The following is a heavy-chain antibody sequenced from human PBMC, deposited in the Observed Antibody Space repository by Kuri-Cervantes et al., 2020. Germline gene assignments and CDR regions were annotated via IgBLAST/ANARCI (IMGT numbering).Heavy chain of an antibody. J-gene: IGHJ4*02. CDR2: IYSSGST. Sequence: SETLSLTCTVSGGSINNYYWSWIRQPPGKGLEWIGYIYSSGSTNYNPSLKSRVTISVDTSKNQFSLKVSSVTATDTAVYYCADGGSNWYNPFHHWGQGTLVTVSS. D-gene: IGHD6-13*01. CDR3: ADGGSNWYNPFHH. V-gene: IGHV4-59*08. CDR1: GGSINNYY.